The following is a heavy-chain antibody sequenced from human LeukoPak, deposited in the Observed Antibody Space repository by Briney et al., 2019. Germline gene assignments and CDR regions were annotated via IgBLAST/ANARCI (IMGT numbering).Heavy chain of an antibody. CDR2: ISSSGSTI. D-gene: IGHD3-10*01. J-gene: IGHJ4*02. Sequence: NTGGSLRLSCAASGFTFGDYYMSWIRQAPGKGLEWVSYISSSGSTIYYADSVKGRFTISRDNAKNSLYLQMNSLRAEDTAVYYCARAGELFTEPNDYWGQGTLVTVSS. CDR1: GFTFGDYY. CDR3: ARAGELFTEPNDY. V-gene: IGHV3-11*04.